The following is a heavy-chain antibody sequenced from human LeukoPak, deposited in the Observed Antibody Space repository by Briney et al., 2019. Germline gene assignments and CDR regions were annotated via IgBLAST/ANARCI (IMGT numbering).Heavy chain of an antibody. V-gene: IGHV3-30*14. CDR2: ISYDGSNK. J-gene: IGHJ4*02. CDR3: ARDSSGPAF. Sequence: PGGSLRLSCAASGFTFSSYAMHWVRQAPGKGLEWVAVISYDGSNKYYADSVKGRFTISRDYSRNTLYLQMNSLRADDTAVYYCARDSSGPAFWGQGTPVTVSS. CDR1: GFTFSSYA. D-gene: IGHD6-19*01.